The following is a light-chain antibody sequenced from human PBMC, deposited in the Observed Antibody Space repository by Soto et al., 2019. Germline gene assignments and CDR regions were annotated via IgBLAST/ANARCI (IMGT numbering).Light chain of an antibody. CDR1: QGISNY. Sequence: DIQMTQSPPSLSASVGDRVTITCRASQGISNYLAWYQQKPGKVPKLLIYAASTSQSGVPSRFSGSGSGTDFTLTISSLQPEDVATYYCQKYNSAPRDFGPGTKVDIK. CDR3: QKYNSAPRD. CDR2: AAS. J-gene: IGKJ3*01. V-gene: IGKV1-27*01.